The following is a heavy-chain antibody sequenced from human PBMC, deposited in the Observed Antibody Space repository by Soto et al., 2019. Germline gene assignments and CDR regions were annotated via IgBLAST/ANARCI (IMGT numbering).Heavy chain of an antibody. CDR2: ISYSGST. CDR3: ARAADNIDY. D-gene: IGHD2-2*01. CDR1: GGSISSSGSY. V-gene: IGHV4-31*03. Sequence: SETLSLTCTVSGGSISSSGSYWTWIRQHPGKGLEWIGYISYSGSTVYNPSLESRVTISVDTSKNQFSLNLSSVTAADTAVYYCARAADNIDYWGQGTLVTVSS. J-gene: IGHJ4*02.